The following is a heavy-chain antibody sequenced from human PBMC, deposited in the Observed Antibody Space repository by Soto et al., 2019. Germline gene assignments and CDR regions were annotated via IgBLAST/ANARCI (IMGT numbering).Heavy chain of an antibody. CDR1: GYTFTSYD. J-gene: IGHJ6*02. CDR2: MNPNSENA. D-gene: IGHD2-21*02. Sequence: ASVKVSCKASGYTFTSYDINWVRQATGQGLEWMGWMNPNSENAGYAQKFQGRVTMTSNTSIGTAYMELSSLRPDDTAIYYCARDPFCGGDCYSGQHFYYGLDGWGQGTTVTVSS. V-gene: IGHV1-8*01. CDR3: ARDPFCGGDCYSGQHFYYGLDG.